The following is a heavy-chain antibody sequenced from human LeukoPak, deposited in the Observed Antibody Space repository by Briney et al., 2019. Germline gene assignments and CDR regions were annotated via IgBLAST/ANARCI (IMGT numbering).Heavy chain of an antibody. D-gene: IGHD6-13*01. CDR3: ARDLMGIAYRGAFYY. J-gene: IGHJ4*02. Sequence: GGSLRLSCAASGFTFSNNAMSWVRQAPGKGLEWVSGISGSGGSTYYADSVKGRFTISRDNAKNSLYLQMNSLRAEDTAVYYCARDLMGIAYRGAFYYWGQGTLVTVSS. CDR1: GFTFSNNA. CDR2: ISGSGGST. V-gene: IGHV3-23*01.